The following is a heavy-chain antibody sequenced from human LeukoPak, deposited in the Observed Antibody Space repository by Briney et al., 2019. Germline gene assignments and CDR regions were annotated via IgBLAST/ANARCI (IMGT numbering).Heavy chain of an antibody. CDR1: GGSISSYY. CDR3: ARGVYIAAAQYGY. Sequence: PSETLSFTCTVSGGSISSYYWSWIRQPPGKGLEWIGYIYYSGTTNYNPSLKSRVTISVDTPKNQFSLKLSSVTDADTAVYYCARGVYIAAAQYGYWGQGTLVTVSS. J-gene: IGHJ4*02. CDR2: IYYSGTT. V-gene: IGHV4-59*01. D-gene: IGHD6-13*01.